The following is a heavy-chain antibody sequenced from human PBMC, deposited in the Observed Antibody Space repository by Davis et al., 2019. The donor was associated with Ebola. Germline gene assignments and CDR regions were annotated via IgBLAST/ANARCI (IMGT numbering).Heavy chain of an antibody. CDR3: ARMVDHDRSAYPFDY. CDR2: INHSGST. J-gene: IGHJ4*02. Sequence: SETLSLTCAVYGGSFSGYYWSWIRQPPGKGLEWIGEINHSGSTNYNPSLKSRVTISVDTSKNQFSLKLSSVTAADTAVYYCARMVDHDRSAYPFDYWGQGILVTISS. D-gene: IGHD3-22*01. V-gene: IGHV4-34*01. CDR1: GGSFSGYY.